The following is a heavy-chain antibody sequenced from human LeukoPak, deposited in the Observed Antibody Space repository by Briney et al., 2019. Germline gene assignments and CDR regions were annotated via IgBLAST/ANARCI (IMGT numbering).Heavy chain of an antibody. J-gene: IGHJ4*02. CDR3: ARDIISGSSWYGY. D-gene: IGHD6-13*01. Sequence: GASVTVSCKPSVYTFTRYYLHWVRQAPGQGLEWMGWINPNSGGTNYAQKFQGRVTMTRDTSISTAYMELSRLRSDDTAVYYCARDIISGSSWYGYWGQGTLGTVSS. CDR2: INPNSGGT. CDR1: VYTFTRYY. V-gene: IGHV1-2*02.